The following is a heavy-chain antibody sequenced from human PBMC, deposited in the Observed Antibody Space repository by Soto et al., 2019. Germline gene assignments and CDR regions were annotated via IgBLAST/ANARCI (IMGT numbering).Heavy chain of an antibody. V-gene: IGHV4-34*01. J-gene: IGHJ4*02. D-gene: IGHD6-6*01. CDR1: SGSFSGYY. CDR2: ISQSGNT. CDR3: ARAPKVSGSSQTRPDF. Sequence: ETLSLTCSIYSGSFSGYYWSWIRQPPGKGLEWIGEISQSGNTNYSPSLKSRVSISIDTSKKQFSLNLASVSAADTAVYYCARAPKVSGSSQTRPDFWGQGTLVTVSS.